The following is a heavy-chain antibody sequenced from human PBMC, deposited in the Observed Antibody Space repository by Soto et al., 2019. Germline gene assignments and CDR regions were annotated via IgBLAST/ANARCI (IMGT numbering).Heavy chain of an antibody. CDR1: GFTFSNYA. CDR2: FSSGDGTT. Sequence: EVQLLDSGGGLVQPGGSLRLSCAASGFTFSNYAMNWVRQAPGKGLEWVSSFSSGDGTTYYADSVKDRFTISRDNSKNTLYLQMNSLRAEDTAVYYCAKAGTGTNQIFDYWGQGTLVTVSS. CDR3: AKAGTGTNQIFDY. D-gene: IGHD3-10*01. V-gene: IGHV3-23*01. J-gene: IGHJ4*02.